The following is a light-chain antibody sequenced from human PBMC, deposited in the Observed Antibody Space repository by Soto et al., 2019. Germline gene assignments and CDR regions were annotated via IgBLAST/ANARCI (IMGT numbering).Light chain of an antibody. J-gene: IGLJ1*01. V-gene: IGLV3-21*02. CDR2: DDS. CDR3: QVWDSSSDHPGV. CDR1: NIGSKS. Sequence: SYELTQPPSVSVAPGQTARITCGGNNIGSKSVHWYQQKPGQAPVLVVYDDSDRPSGIPDLFSGSNSGNTATLTISRVEAGDEADYYCQVWDSSSDHPGVFGTGTRSPS.